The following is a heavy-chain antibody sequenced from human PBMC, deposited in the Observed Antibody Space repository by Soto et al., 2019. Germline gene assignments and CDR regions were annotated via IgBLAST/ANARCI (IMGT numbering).Heavy chain of an antibody. D-gene: IGHD6-13*01. CDR2: IYYSGST. V-gene: IGHV4-39*01. Sequence: SENLSLTCTVSGSSIRSSSDYWGWIRQPPGKGLEWIGSIYYSGSTYYNPSLKSLVTISVDTYKNQFSLKLSSVTAADTAVYYCARQSSSWHYYSGMDVWGQGTTVTVSS. CDR3: ARQSSSWHYYSGMDV. CDR1: GSSIRSSSDY. J-gene: IGHJ6*02.